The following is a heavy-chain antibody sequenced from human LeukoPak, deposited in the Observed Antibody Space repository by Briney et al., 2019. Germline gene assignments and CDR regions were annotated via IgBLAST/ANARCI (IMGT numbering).Heavy chain of an antibody. Sequence: GGSLRLSCAASGFTFSDYYMSWIRQALGKGLEWVSYISSSSSYTNYADSVKGRFTISRDNAKNSLYLQMNSLTAEDTAVYYCARPVVPGAISVPSYWGQGTLVTVSS. CDR1: GFTFSDYY. D-gene: IGHD2-2*01. V-gene: IGHV3-11*06. CDR2: ISSSSSYT. J-gene: IGHJ4*02. CDR3: ARPVVPGAISVPSY.